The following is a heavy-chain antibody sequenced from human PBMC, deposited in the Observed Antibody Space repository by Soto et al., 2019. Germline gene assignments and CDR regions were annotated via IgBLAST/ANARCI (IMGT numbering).Heavy chain of an antibody. Sequence: GGSLRLSCAASGFTFSSYGMHWVRQAPGKGLEWVAVISYDGSNKYYADSVKGRFTISRDNSKNTLYLQMNSLRAEDTAVYYCAKAMHYYDSSGYYSPFDYWGQGTLVTVSS. CDR2: ISYDGSNK. CDR1: GFTFSSYG. J-gene: IGHJ4*02. D-gene: IGHD3-22*01. V-gene: IGHV3-30*18. CDR3: AKAMHYYDSSGYYSPFDY.